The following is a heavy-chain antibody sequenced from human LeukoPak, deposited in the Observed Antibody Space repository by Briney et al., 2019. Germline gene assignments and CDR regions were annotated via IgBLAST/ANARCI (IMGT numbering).Heavy chain of an antibody. CDR3: ARGQNGSPPYYFDY. CDR1: GFTFSSYS. J-gene: IGHJ4*02. D-gene: IGHD1-1*01. Sequence: GGSLRLSCAASGFTFSSYSMNWVRQAPGKGLEWVSSISSSSSYIYYADSVKGRFTISRDNAKNSLYLQMNSLRAGDTAVYYCARGQNGSPPYYFDYWGQGTLVTVSS. V-gene: IGHV3-21*01. CDR2: ISSSSSYI.